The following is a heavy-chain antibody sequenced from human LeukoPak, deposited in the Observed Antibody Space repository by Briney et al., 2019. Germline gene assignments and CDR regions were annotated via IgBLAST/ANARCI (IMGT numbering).Heavy chain of an antibody. V-gene: IGHV4-34*01. J-gene: IGHJ5*02. D-gene: IGHD2-8*01. Sequence: SETLPPTCAVYGGSFSGYYWSWIRQPPGKGLEWIGEINHSGSTNYNPSLKSRVTISVDTSKNQFSLKLSSVTAADTAVYYCARVVGYCTNGVCYNIVATTSLAWFDPWGQGTLVTVSS. CDR1: GGSFSGYY. CDR2: INHSGST. CDR3: ARVVGYCTNGVCYNIVATTSLAWFDP.